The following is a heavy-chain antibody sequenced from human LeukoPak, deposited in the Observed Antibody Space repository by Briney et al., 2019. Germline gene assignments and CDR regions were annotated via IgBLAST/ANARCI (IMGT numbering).Heavy chain of an antibody. CDR1: GFTVSSNY. Sequence: GGSLRLSCAASGFTVSSNYMSWVRQAPGKGLEWVSVTYSGGSTYYADSVKGRFTISRDNSKNTLYLQMNSLRAEDTAVYYCARTRGYSYGPFDYWGQGTLVTVSS. J-gene: IGHJ4*02. D-gene: IGHD5-18*01. CDR2: TYSGGST. CDR3: ARTRGYSYGPFDY. V-gene: IGHV3-53*01.